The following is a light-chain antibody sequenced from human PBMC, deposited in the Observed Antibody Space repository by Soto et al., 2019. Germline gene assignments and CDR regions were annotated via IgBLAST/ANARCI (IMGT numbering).Light chain of an antibody. J-gene: IGKJ1*01. Sequence: AIQMTQSPSSLSASVGDRVTITCRASQGIRNYLGWYQQKPGKAPKLLIYAASTLQSGVPSRFSGSGSDTDFTLSINNLQPEDFETYYCLQDYNYPRTFGQGTKVDIK. V-gene: IGKV1-6*01. CDR1: QGIRNY. CDR2: AAS. CDR3: LQDYNYPRT.